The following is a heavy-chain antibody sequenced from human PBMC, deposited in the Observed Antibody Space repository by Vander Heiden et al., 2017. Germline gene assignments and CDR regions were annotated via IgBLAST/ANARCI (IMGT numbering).Heavy chain of an antibody. CDR2: SNPSTGDT. CDR3: ARSRSMDV. CDR1: GYTVTAYY. V-gene: IGHV1-2*02. J-gene: IGHJ6*02. Sequence: QLQLVQSGGEVTRPEASVKVSCKASGYTVTAYYVSWVRQAPGQGLEWMGWSNPSTGDTNYAQKFQDRVTMTRDTSISTAYMELTSLRSDDTAVYYCARSRSMDVWGQGTTVTVSS.